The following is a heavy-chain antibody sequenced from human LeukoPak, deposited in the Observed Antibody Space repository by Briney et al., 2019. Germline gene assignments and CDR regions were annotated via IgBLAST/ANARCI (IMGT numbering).Heavy chain of an antibody. Sequence: GGSLRLSCAASGFTVSSNYMSWVRQAPGKGLEWVSAISGSGGSTYYADSVKGRFTISRDNSKNTLYLQMNSLRAEDTAVYYCANSLVGATNYWGQGTLVTVSS. CDR2: ISGSGGST. V-gene: IGHV3-23*01. D-gene: IGHD1-26*01. CDR3: ANSLVGATNY. CDR1: GFTVSSNY. J-gene: IGHJ4*02.